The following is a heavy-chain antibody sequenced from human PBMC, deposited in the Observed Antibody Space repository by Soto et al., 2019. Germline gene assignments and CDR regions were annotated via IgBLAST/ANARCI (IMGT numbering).Heavy chain of an antibody. J-gene: IGHJ5*02. CDR2: INPNSGGT. V-gene: IGHV1-2*04. D-gene: IGHD2-2*01. Sequence: ASVKVSCKASGYTFTGYYMHWVRQAPGQGLEWMGWINPNSGGTNYAQKFQGLVTMTRDTSISTAYMELSRLRSDDTAVYYCARCSLVVVPAPGFDPWGRGTLLTVSS. CDR1: GYTFTGYY. CDR3: ARCSLVVVPAPGFDP.